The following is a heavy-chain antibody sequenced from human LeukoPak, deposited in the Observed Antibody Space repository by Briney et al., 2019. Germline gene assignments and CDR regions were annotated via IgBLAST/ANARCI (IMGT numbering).Heavy chain of an antibody. J-gene: IGHJ4*02. Sequence: ASVKVSCKASGYTFISYDINWVRQATGQGLEWMGWMNPNSGNTGYAQKFQGRVTMTRNTSISTAYMELSSLRSEDTAVYYCVRGVITGPGRYYFDCWGQGTLVTVSS. V-gene: IGHV1-8*01. D-gene: IGHD3-10*01. CDR2: MNPNSGNT. CDR1: GYTFISYD. CDR3: VRGVITGPGRYYFDC.